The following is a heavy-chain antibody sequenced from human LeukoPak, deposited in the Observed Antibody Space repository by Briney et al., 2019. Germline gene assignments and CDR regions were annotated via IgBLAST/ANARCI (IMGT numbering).Heavy chain of an antibody. J-gene: IGHJ4*02. CDR3: AKSTKGFGSNWGYYFDY. Sequence: HPGGSLRLSCAASGFTFSSYAMSWVRQAPGKGLEWVSAISGSGGSTYYADSVKGRFTISRDNSKNTLYLQMNSLRAEDTAVYYCAKSTKGFGSNWGYYFDYWGQGTLVTVSS. CDR2: ISGSGGST. D-gene: IGHD7-27*01. V-gene: IGHV3-23*01. CDR1: GFTFSSYA.